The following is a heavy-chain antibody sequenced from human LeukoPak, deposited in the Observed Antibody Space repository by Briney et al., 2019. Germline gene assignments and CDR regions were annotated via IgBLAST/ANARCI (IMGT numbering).Heavy chain of an antibody. Sequence: GGSLRLSCAASGFPFSINAMTWVRQAPGGGLECVSAITGDGTTTYYADSVRGRFTISRDNSKNTLYLQMNGLGAEDTAIYYCAKAYGTNGYYQLPIDFWGQGTLVTVSS. CDR1: GFPFSINA. CDR3: AKAYGTNGYYQLPIDF. CDR2: ITGDGTTT. D-gene: IGHD3-22*01. J-gene: IGHJ4*02. V-gene: IGHV3-23*01.